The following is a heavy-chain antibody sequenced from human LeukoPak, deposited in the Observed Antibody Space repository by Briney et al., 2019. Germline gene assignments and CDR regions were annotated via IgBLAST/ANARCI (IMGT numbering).Heavy chain of an antibody. CDR1: EFTFSSYA. D-gene: IGHD6-19*01. CDR2: ISGSGGST. V-gene: IGHV3-23*01. Sequence: GGSLRLSCAASEFTFSSYAMSWVRQAPGKGLGWVSGISGSGGSTYYADSVKGRFTISRDNSKNTLYLQMNSLRAEDTAVYHCAKDQYSSGWYRFDYWGQGTLVTVSS. CDR3: AKDQYSSGWYRFDY. J-gene: IGHJ4*02.